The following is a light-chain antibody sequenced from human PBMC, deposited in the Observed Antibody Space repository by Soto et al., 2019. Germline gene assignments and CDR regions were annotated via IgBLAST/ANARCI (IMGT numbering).Light chain of an antibody. J-gene: IGKJ4*01. CDR1: QSVNSN. Sequence: IVMTQSPVTLSVSRGDRATLSCRASQSVNSNLAWYQQKPGQTPKLLIYVASTRATGIPARFSGSGSGTEFTLTISSLQSEDFAVYYCQQYNVWPLTFGGGTKVEFK. CDR2: VAS. CDR3: QQYNVWPLT. V-gene: IGKV3-15*01.